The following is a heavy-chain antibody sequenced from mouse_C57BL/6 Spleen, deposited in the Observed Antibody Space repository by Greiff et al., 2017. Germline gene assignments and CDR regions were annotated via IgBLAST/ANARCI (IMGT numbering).Heavy chain of an antibody. D-gene: IGHD1-1*01. J-gene: IGHJ2*01. Sequence: VQLQQSGPELVKPGASVKMSCKASGYTFTDYYMDWVKQSPGQSLEWIGDINPNNGGTIYNQKFKGKATLTVDKSSSTAYMELRSLTSEHTAVYYCARSIRGYFDYWGQGTTLTVSS. CDR2: INPNNGGT. CDR3: ARSIRGYFDY. V-gene: IGHV1-18*01. CDR1: GYTFTDYY.